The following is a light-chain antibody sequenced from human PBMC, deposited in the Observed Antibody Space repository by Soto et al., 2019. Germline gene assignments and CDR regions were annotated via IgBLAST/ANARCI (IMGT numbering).Light chain of an antibody. CDR3: QQYNTWPRT. Sequence: EIVMTQSPATLSVSPGERATLSCRASQSVSSTLAWYQQKPGQAPRLLIYGASTRATGIPARFSGSGSGTEFTLTISSLQSEDFAVYYCQQYNTWPRTFGQRTKVEIK. CDR1: QSVSST. J-gene: IGKJ1*01. V-gene: IGKV3-15*01. CDR2: GAS.